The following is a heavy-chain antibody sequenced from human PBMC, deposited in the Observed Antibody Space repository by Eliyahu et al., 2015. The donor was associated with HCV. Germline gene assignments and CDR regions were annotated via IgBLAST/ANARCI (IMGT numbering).Heavy chain of an antibody. V-gene: IGHV4-31*03. CDR3: ATSLGSCSPDNCPQGAFHI. J-gene: IGHJ3*02. D-gene: IGHD2-15*01. Sequence: QVQLQESGPGLVKPSQTLSLSCSVSGGSISSADFYWSWIRHHPGKGLEWIGYISFRWGPHLNPSLRSRVTISLDTSKNQFSLNLTSVTAADTAVYSCATSLGSCSPDNCPQGAFHIWGRGTMVTVSS. CDR2: ISFRWGP. CDR1: GGSISSADFY.